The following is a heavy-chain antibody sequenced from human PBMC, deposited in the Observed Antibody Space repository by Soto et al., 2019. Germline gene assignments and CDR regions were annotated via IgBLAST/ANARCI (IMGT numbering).Heavy chain of an antibody. CDR1: GFTFSNAW. CDR2: IKSKTDGGTT. CDR3: TEGYCSGGSCDDWYFDL. V-gene: IGHV3-15*01. J-gene: IGHJ2*01. D-gene: IGHD2-15*01. Sequence: EVQLVESGGGLVKPGGSLRLSCAASGFTFSNAWMSWVRQAPGKGLEWVGRIKSKTDGGTTDYAAPVKGRFTISRDDSKNPLYLQMNSLKTEDAAVYYCTEGYCSGGSCDDWYFDLWGRGTMVTVSS.